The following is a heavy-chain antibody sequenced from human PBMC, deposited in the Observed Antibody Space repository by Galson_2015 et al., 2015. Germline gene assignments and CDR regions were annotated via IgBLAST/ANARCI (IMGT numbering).Heavy chain of an antibody. Sequence: TLSLTCPVSGGSISSGSYYWSWIRQPAGKGLEWIGRIYTSGSTNYNPSLKSRVTISVDTSKNQFSLKLTSVTAADTAVYYCARDFYGDFNRAGYNWFDPWGQGTLVTVSS. D-gene: IGHD4-17*01. V-gene: IGHV4-61*02. CDR3: ARDFYGDFNRAGYNWFDP. J-gene: IGHJ5*02. CDR2: IYTSGST. CDR1: GGSISSGSYY.